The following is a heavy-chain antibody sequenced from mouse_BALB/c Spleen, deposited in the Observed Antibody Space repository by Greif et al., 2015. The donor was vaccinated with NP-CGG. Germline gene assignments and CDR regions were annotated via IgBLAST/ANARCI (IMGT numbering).Heavy chain of an antibody. D-gene: IGHD4-1*01. V-gene: IGHV1-84*02. CDR3: ARRTGTEAMDY. J-gene: IGHJ4*01. CDR2: IYPGSGNT. CDR1: GYTFTDYY. Sequence: VQLQQSGPELVKSGASVKISCKASGYTFTDYYINWVKQKPGQGLEWIGWIYPGSGNTKYNEEFKGKATLTVDTSSSTAYMQLSSLTSEDTAVYFCARRTGTEAMDYWGQGTSVTVSS.